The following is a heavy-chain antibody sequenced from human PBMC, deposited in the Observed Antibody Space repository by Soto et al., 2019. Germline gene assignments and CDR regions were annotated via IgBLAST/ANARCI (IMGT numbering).Heavy chain of an antibody. CDR1: GGTFSGYA. CDR3: AREVGATTGSWFDP. J-gene: IGHJ5*02. V-gene: IGHV1-69*13. Sequence: ASVKVSCKASGGTFSGYAISWVRQAPGQGLEWMGGIIPIFGTANYAQKFQGRVTITADESTSTAYMELSSLRSEDTAVYYCAREVGATTGSWFDPWGQGTLVTVSS. D-gene: IGHD1-26*01. CDR2: IIPIFGTA.